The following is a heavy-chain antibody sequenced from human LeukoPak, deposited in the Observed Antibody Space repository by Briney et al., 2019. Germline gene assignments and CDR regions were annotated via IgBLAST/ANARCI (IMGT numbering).Heavy chain of an antibody. CDR2: IRYDGGNK. CDR3: AKDLGRLNGARRVYYYMDV. Sequence: TGGSLRLSCAASGFNFSSYGMHWVRQAPGKGLEWVAFIRYDGGNKYYADSVKGRFTISRDNSKNTLYLQMNSLRAEDTAVYYCAKDLGRLNGARRVYYYMDVWGKGTTVTVSS. V-gene: IGHV3-30*02. D-gene: IGHD6-6*01. CDR1: GFNFSSYG. J-gene: IGHJ6*03.